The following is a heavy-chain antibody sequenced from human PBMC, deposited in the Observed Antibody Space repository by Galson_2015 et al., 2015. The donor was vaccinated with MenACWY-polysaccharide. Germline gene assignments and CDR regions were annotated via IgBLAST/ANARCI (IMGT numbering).Heavy chain of an antibody. Sequence: SLRLSCAASGFTFSSYSMNWVRQAPGKGLEWVSYISSGGTIYYADSVKGRFTISRDNAKNSLYLQMNSLRDDDTAVYYCARVLKGPVGATPDYWGQGTLVTVSS. CDR3: ARVLKGPVGATPDY. D-gene: IGHD1-26*01. V-gene: IGHV3-48*02. J-gene: IGHJ4*02. CDR2: ISSGGTI. CDR1: GFTFSSYS.